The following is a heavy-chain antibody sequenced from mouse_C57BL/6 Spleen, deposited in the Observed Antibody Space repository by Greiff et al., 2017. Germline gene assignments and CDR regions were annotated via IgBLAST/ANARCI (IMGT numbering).Heavy chain of an antibody. J-gene: IGHJ2*01. Sequence: VQLQQSGAELVKPGASVKLSCKASGYTFTSYWMHWVKQRPGQGLEWIGMIHPNSGSTNYNEKFKSKATLTVDKSSSTAYMQLSSLTSEDSAVYYCARGTPYYGNNYDYFDYWGQGTTLTVSS. D-gene: IGHD1-1*01. CDR3: ARGTPYYGNNYDYFDY. CDR1: GYTFTSYW. CDR2: IHPNSGST. V-gene: IGHV1-64*01.